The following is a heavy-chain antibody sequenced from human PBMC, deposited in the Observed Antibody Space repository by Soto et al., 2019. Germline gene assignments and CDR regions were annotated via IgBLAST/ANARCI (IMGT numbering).Heavy chain of an antibody. CDR2: IYYSGST. D-gene: IGHD1-26*01. V-gene: IGHV4-61*01. Sequence: QVQLQESGPGLVKPSETLSLTCTVSGGSVSSGSYYWSWIRQPPGKGLEWIGYIYYSGSTNYNPSLKSRVTISGDTSKNQFSLKLSSVTAADTAVYYCGKAGWERGIDYWGQGTLVTVSS. CDR1: GGSVSSGSYY. J-gene: IGHJ4*02. CDR3: GKAGWERGIDY.